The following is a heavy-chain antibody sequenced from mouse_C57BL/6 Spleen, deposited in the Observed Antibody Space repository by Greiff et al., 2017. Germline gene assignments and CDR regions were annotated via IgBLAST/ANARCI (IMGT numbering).Heavy chain of an antibody. J-gene: IGHJ3*01. CDR3: ARWYDYGAWFAY. CDR1: GYTFTSYW. V-gene: IGHV1-55*01. D-gene: IGHD2-4*01. CDR2: IYPGSGST. Sequence: QVQLQQPGAELVKPGASVKMSCKASGYTFTSYWITWVKQRPGQGLEWIGDIYPGSGSTNYNEKFKSKATLTVDTSSSTAYMQLSSLTSEDSAVYYGARWYDYGAWFAYWGQGTLVTVSA.